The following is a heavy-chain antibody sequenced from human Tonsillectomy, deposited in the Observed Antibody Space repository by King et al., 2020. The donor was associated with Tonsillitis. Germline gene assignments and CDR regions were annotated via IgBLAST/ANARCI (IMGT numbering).Heavy chain of an antibody. V-gene: IGHV3-21*01. Sequence: QLVQSGGGLVKPGGSLRLSCAASGFTFSSYNMNWVRQAPGNGLEWVSSISSSSEYIYYADSVKGRFTISRDDANNSLYLQMNSLRAEDTAVYYCAREWPDWGQGTLVTVSS. CDR3: AREWPD. CDR1: GFTFSSYN. J-gene: IGHJ4*02. CDR2: ISSSSEYI. D-gene: IGHD5-24*01.